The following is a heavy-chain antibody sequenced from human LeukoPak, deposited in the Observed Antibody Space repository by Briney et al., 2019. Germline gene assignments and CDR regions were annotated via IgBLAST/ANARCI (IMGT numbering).Heavy chain of an antibody. Sequence: GGSLRLSCAASGFTFSSYSMNWVRQAPGKGLEWVSSISSSSSYIYHADSVKGRFTISRDNAKNSLYLQMNSLRAEDTAVYYCARDSLDGGATDYWGQGTLVTVSS. CDR1: GFTFSSYS. CDR2: ISSSSSYI. CDR3: ARDSLDGGATDY. J-gene: IGHJ4*02. D-gene: IGHD1-1*01. V-gene: IGHV3-21*01.